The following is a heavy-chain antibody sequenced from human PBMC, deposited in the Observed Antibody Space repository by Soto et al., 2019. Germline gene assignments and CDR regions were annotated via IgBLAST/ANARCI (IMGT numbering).Heavy chain of an antibody. V-gene: IGHV4-39*01. D-gene: IGHD2-21*01. J-gene: IGHJ3*02. Sequence: SETLSLTCTVSGGSISSSSYYWGGIRQPPGKGLEWIGSIYYSGSTYYNPSLKSRVTISVDTSKNQFSPKLSSVTAADTAVYYCAKVCEDGVLWCFDIWGQGTMVTVSS. CDR2: IYYSGST. CDR1: GGSISSSSYY. CDR3: AKVCEDGVLWCFDI.